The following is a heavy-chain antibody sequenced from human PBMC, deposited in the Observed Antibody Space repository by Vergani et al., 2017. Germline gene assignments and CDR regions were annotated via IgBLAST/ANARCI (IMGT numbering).Heavy chain of an antibody. J-gene: IGHJ5*02. CDR3: ASDTHSGQRADR. Sequence: QVQLQESGPGLVKSSETLSLTCSVSFDSIRNLYCNWIPQPPGKGLECIGSIHYSEKTNYNPSLKTRVTISVDTSKNQFSLTLTSVTAADTAVYYCASDTHSGQRADRWGQGILVTVTS. V-gene: IGHV4-59*11. CDR1: FDSIRNLY. CDR2: IHYSEKT. D-gene: IGHD6-19*01.